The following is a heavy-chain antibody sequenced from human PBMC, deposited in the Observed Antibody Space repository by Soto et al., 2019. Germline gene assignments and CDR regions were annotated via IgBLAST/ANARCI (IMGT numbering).Heavy chain of an antibody. CDR1: GFTFSSYG. CDR3: ARESSPPTGWFDP. CDR2: IRYDGSNK. J-gene: IGHJ5*02. Sequence: PGGSLRLSCAVSGFTFSSYGVHWVRQAPGKGLEWVAVIRYDGSNKYYADSVKGRFTISRDNSKNTLYLQMNSLGAEDTAVYYCARESSPPTGWFDPWGQGTLVTVSS. V-gene: IGHV3-33*01. D-gene: IGHD4-4*01.